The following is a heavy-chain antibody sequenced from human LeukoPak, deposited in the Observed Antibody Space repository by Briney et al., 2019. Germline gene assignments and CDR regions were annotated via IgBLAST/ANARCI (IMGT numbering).Heavy chain of an antibody. V-gene: IGHV3-23*01. CDR2: ISFSGGST. D-gene: IGHD3-22*01. J-gene: IGHJ4*02. Sequence: GGSLRLSCAASGFTFSSSAMSWVRQAPGKGLEWVSAISFSGGSTYYADSAKGRFTISRDNSKNTLYLQMNSLRAEDTAVYFCATESLGYYDSSGDNYYFDYWGQGTLVTVSS. CDR3: ATESLGYYDSSGDNYYFDY. CDR1: GFTFSSSA.